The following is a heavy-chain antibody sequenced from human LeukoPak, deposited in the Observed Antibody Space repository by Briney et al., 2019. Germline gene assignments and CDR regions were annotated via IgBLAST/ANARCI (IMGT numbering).Heavy chain of an antibody. D-gene: IGHD3-10*01. CDR3: AKVNLVRGVIISYYYYYMDV. J-gene: IGHJ6*03. V-gene: IGHV3-23*01. CDR2: ISGSGGST. Sequence: GGSLRLSCAASGFTFSSYAMSWVRQAPGKGLEWVSAISGSGGSTYYADSVKGRFTISRDNSKNTLYLRMNSLRAEDTAVYYCAKVNLVRGVIISYYYYYMDVWGKGTTVTVSS. CDR1: GFTFSSYA.